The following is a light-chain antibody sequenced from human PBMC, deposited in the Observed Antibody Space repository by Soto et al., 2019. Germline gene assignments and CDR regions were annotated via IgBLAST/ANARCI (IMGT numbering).Light chain of an antibody. CDR1: QSISSY. CDR3: QQSYSTPIT. Sequence: DIQMTQSPSSLSASVGDRFTITCRASQSISSYLNWYQQKPGKAPKVLIYAASSLQAGVPSRFSGSGSGTDFTPTISSLQPEDFATYYCQQSYSTPITFGQGTRLEI. V-gene: IGKV1-39*01. CDR2: AAS. J-gene: IGKJ5*01.